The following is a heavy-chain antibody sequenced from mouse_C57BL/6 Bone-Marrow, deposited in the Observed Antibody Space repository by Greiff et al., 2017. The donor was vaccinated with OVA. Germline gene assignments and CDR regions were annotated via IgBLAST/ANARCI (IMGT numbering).Heavy chain of an antibody. CDR1: GYAFSSYW. D-gene: IGHD4-1*01. CDR3: ARANWGAY. CDR2: IYPGDGDT. J-gene: IGHJ3*01. Sequence: VKLQESGAELVKPGASVKISCKASGYAFSSYWMNWVKQRPGKGLEWIGQIYPGDGDTNYNGKFKGKATLTADKSSSTAYMQLSSLTSEDSAVYFCARANWGAYWGQGTLVTVSA. V-gene: IGHV1-80*01.